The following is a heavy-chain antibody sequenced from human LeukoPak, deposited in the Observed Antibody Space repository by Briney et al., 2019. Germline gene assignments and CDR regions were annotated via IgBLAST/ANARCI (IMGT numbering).Heavy chain of an antibody. Sequence: GGSLRLSCAASGFTFSGYGMHWVRQAPGKGLEWVAIISYDGSNKYYADSVKGRFTISRDNSKNTLDLQMNSLRAEDTAVYYCAKDRGDYRVRYFFDHWGQGTLVTVSS. D-gene: IGHD2-21*02. CDR3: AKDRGDYRVRYFFDH. J-gene: IGHJ4*02. V-gene: IGHV3-30*18. CDR1: GFTFSGYG. CDR2: ISYDGSNK.